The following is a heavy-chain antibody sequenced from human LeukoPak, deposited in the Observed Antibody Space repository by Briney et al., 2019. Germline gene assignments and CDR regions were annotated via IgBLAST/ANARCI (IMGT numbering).Heavy chain of an antibody. CDR1: GFTFGDYA. CDR3: TREGVIAAAGPFDY. V-gene: IGHV3-49*03. J-gene: IGHJ4*02. Sequence: PGGSLRLSCTASGFTFGDYAMSWFRQAPGKGLEWVGFIRSKAYGGTTEYAASAQGRFTISRDDSKSIAYLQMNSLKTEDTAVYYCTREGVIAAAGPFDYWGQGTLVTVSS. D-gene: IGHD6-13*01. CDR2: IRSKAYGGTT.